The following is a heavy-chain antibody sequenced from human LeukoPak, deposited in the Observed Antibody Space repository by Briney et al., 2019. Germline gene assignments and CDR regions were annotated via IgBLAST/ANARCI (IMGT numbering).Heavy chain of an antibody. V-gene: IGHV5-51*01. Sequence: GESLKISCKGSGYSFTYYWIAWVRQMPGKGREWMGIIYPGDSTTRYSPSFQGQVTISADKSISTAYLQWSGLKASDTAMYYCARQDGAAKYYFDYWGQGTLVTVSS. D-gene: IGHD5-24*01. CDR2: IYPGDSTT. CDR1: GYSFTYYW. J-gene: IGHJ4*02. CDR3: ARQDGAAKYYFDY.